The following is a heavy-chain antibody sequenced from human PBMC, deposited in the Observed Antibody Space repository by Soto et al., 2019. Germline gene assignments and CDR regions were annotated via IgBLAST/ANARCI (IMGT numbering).Heavy chain of an antibody. D-gene: IGHD6-19*01. Sequence: PSETLSLTCTVSGGSISSSSYYWGWIRQPPGKGLEWIGSIYYSGSTYYNPSLKSRVTISVDTSKNQFSLKLSSVTAAGTAVYYCARHSSGWYNWFDPWGQGTLVTVSS. CDR1: GGSISSSSYY. CDR2: IYYSGST. CDR3: ARHSSGWYNWFDP. J-gene: IGHJ5*02. V-gene: IGHV4-39*01.